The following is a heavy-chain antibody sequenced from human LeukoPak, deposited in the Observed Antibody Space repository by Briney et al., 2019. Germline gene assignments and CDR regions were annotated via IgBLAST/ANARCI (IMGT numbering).Heavy chain of an antibody. CDR1: GYSFSSGCN. Sequence: SETLSLTCAVSGYSFSSGCNWGWIRQPPGKGLEWIGSMYHSGSTDYNPSLKSRVAISGDTSKNQFSLHLSSVTAADTALYYCARGVDYTSGSYKPDYWGQGTLVTVSS. CDR2: MYHSGST. CDR3: ARGVDYTSGSYKPDY. V-gene: IGHV4-38-2*01. D-gene: IGHD3-10*01. J-gene: IGHJ4*02.